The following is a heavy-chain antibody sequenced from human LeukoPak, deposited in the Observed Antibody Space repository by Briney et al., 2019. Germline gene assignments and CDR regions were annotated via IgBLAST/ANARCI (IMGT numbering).Heavy chain of an antibody. V-gene: IGHV3-33*06. CDR1: GFTFSSYG. J-gene: IGHJ4*02. D-gene: IGHD1-26*01. CDR3: AKDSSHVSGNYDYLDY. CDR2: IWYDGSNK. Sequence: PGGSLRLSCAASGFTFSSYGMHWVRQAPGKGLEWVAVIWYDGSNKYYADSVKGRFTISRDNSKNTLALQMNSLRADDTAVYYCAKDSSHVSGNYDYLDYWGQGALVTVSS.